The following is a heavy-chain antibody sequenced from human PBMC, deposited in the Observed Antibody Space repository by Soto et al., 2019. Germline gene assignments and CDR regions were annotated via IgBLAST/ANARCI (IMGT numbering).Heavy chain of an antibody. CDR2: ISYDGSNK. Sequence: GGSLRLSCAASGFTFSSYGMHWVRQAPGKGLEWVAVISYDGSNKYYADSVKGRFTISRDNSKNTLYLQMNSLRAEDTAVYYCATGGPYCSSTSCHTAFDIWGQGTMVTVSS. CDR1: GFTFSSYG. V-gene: IGHV3-30*03. D-gene: IGHD2-2*01. J-gene: IGHJ3*02. CDR3: ATGGPYCSSTSCHTAFDI.